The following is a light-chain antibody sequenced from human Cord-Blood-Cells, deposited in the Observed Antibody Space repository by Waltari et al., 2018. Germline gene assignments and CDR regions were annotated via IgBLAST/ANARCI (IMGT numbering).Light chain of an antibody. Sequence: QSALTQPASVSGSPGQSITISCTGTSSVVGSYNLVSWYQQHPGKAPKLMIYEVSKRPSGVSNRFSGSKSGNTASLTISGLQAEDEADYYCCSYAGSREVFGGGTKLTVL. CDR1: SSVVGSYNL. CDR3: CSYAGSREV. V-gene: IGLV2-23*02. CDR2: EVS. J-gene: IGLJ2*01.